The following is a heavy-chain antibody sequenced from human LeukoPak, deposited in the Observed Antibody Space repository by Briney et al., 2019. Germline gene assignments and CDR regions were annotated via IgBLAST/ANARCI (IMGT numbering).Heavy chain of an antibody. CDR2: INPNSGGT. J-gene: IGHJ4*02. CDR3: ARDDHSWYDSSGYYTSFDY. CDR1: GYTFTGYY. D-gene: IGHD3-22*01. Sequence: GASVKVSCKASGYTFTGYYMHWVRQAPGQGLECMGWINPNSGGTNYAQKFQGRVTMTRDTSISTAYMELSRLRSDDTAVYYCARDDHSWYDSSGYYTSFDYWGQGTLVTVSS. V-gene: IGHV1-2*02.